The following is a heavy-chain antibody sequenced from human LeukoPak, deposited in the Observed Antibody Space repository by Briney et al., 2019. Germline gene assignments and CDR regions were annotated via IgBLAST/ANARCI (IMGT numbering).Heavy chain of an antibody. CDR3: ARDPTGGSGYGRFYFDY. V-gene: IGHV3-30*04. J-gene: IGHJ4*02. CDR1: GFTFSSYA. Sequence: GGSLRLSCAASGFTFSSYAMHWVRQAPGKGLEWVAVISYDGSNKYYADSVKGRFTIPRDNSKNTLYLQMNSLRAEDTAVYYCARDPTGGSGYGRFYFDYWGQGTLVTVSS. D-gene: IGHD5-12*01. CDR2: ISYDGSNK.